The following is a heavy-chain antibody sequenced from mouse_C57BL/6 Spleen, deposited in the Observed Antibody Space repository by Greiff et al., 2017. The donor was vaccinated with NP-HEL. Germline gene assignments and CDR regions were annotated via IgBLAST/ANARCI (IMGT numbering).Heavy chain of an antibody. V-gene: IGHV2-6-1*01. CDR2: IWSDGST. Sequence: VQLKESGPGLVAPSQSLSITCTVSGFSLTSYGVHWVRQPPGKGLEWLVVIWSDGSTTYNSALKSRLSISKDNSKSQVFLKMNSLQTDDTAMYYCARHEGIYYYGSSLAWFAYWGQGTLVTVSA. CDR1: GFSLTSYG. D-gene: IGHD1-1*01. CDR3: ARHEGIYYYGSSLAWFAY. J-gene: IGHJ3*01.